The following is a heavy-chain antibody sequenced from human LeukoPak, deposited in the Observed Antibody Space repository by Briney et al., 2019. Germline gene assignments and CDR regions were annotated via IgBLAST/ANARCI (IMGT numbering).Heavy chain of an antibody. CDR3: ARGRVTMVRGVIITPHFDY. V-gene: IGHV3-11*01. J-gene: IGHJ4*02. Sequence: PGRPLRLSCAASGFTFSDYYMSWIRQAPGKGLEWVSYISSSGSTIYYADSVKGRFTISRDNAKNSLYLQMNSLRAEDTAVYYCARGRVTMVRGVIITPHFDYWGQGTLVTVSS. D-gene: IGHD3-10*01. CDR2: ISSSGSTI. CDR1: GFTFSDYY.